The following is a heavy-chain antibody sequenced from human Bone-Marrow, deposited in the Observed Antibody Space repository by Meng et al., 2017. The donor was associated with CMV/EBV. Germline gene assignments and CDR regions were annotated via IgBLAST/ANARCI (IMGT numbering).Heavy chain of an antibody. CDR1: GFTFSSYW. D-gene: IGHD2-2*01. V-gene: IGHV3-7*01. Sequence: GGSLRLSCAASGFTFSSYWMSWVRQAPGKGLEWVANIKQDGSEKYYVDSVKGRFTISRDNAKNSLYLQMNSLRAEDTAVYYCARDSPPEDIVVVPAAPYGMDVWRQGTTVTVSS. J-gene: IGHJ6*02. CDR2: IKQDGSEK. CDR3: ARDSPPEDIVVVPAAPYGMDV.